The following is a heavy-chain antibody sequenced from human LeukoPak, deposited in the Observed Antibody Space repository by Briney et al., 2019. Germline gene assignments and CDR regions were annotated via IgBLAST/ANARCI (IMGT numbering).Heavy chain of an antibody. D-gene: IGHD1-26*01. CDR1: GFTFSSYW. J-gene: IGHJ4*02. CDR3: AKRGAEVGETVAPGDY. CDR2: VKQDGSEK. V-gene: IGHV3-7*01. Sequence: PGGSLRLSCAASGFTFSSYWMSWVRQAPGKGLEWVANVKQDGSEKYYVDSVKGRFTISRDNAKNSLYLQMNSLRAEDTAVYYCAKRGAEVGETVAPGDYWGQGTLVTVSS.